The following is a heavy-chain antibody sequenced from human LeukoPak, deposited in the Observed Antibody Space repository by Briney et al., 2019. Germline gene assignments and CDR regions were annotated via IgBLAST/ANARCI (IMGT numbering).Heavy chain of an antibody. CDR2: IYTSGST. CDR1: GGSISSSSYY. Sequence: SQTLSLNCTGSGGSISSSSYYWSWIRQPAGKGLEWIGRIYTSGSTNYNPSLKSRVTISVDTSKNKFSLKLSSVTVADTAVYYCAREADCTNGVCYTHAFDIWGQGTMVTVSS. D-gene: IGHD2-8*01. V-gene: IGHV4-61*02. J-gene: IGHJ3*02. CDR3: AREADCTNGVCYTHAFDI.